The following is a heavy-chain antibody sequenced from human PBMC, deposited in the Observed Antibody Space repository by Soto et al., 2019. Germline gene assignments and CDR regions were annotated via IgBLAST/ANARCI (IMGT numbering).Heavy chain of an antibody. J-gene: IGHJ6*02. CDR3: ARVKSSCSSTSCYRMNYYYYYGMDV. Sequence: SETLSLTCTVSGGSISSGGYYWSWIRQHPGKGLEWIGYIYYSGSTYYNPSLKSRVTISVDTSKNQFSLKLSSVTAADTAVYYCARVKSSCSSTSCYRMNYYYYYGMDVWGQGTTVTVSS. V-gene: IGHV4-31*03. CDR1: GGSISSGGYY. D-gene: IGHD2-2*02. CDR2: IYYSGST.